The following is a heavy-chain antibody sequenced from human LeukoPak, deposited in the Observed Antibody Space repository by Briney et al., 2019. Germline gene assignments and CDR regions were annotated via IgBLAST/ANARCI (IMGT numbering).Heavy chain of an antibody. CDR2: IIPIFGTA. J-gene: IGHJ3*02. CDR1: GGTFSSYA. D-gene: IGHD3-22*01. Sequence: SVKVSCKASGGTFSSYAISWVRQAPGQGLEWMGGIIPIFGTANYAQKFQGRVTITTYESTSTAYMELSSLRSEDTAVYYCARDPYYDSSGSTFDDAFDIWGQGTMVTVSS. CDR3: ARDPYYDSSGSTFDDAFDI. V-gene: IGHV1-69*05.